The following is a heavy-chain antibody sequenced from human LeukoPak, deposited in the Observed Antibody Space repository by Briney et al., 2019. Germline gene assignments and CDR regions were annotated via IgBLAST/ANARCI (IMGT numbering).Heavy chain of an antibody. V-gene: IGHV3-23*01. J-gene: IGHJ4*02. CDR3: AKGSSSWYGSALDY. CDR2: ISGSGGST. D-gene: IGHD6-13*01. Sequence: GGSLRLSCAASGFTFSSYAMSWVRQAPGKGLEWVLAISGSGGSTYYADSVKGRFTIYRDNSKNTLYLQMNSLRAEDTAVYYCAKGSSSWYGSALDYWGQGTLVTVSS. CDR1: GFTFSSYA.